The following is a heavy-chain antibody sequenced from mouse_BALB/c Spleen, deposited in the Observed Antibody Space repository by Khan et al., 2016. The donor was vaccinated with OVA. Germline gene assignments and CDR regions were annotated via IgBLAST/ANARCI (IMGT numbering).Heavy chain of an antibody. V-gene: IGHV1-84*02. Sequence: QVQLQQSGPELVKPGASVKMSCKASGHTFTAYYINWVKQTPGQGLQWIGWIHPGSANTKYNERFKGKATLTVDTSSSTAYMQLSSLTSEDTAVYCCAGGLDYWGHGTTLTVSS. J-gene: IGHJ2*01. CDR2: IHPGSANT. CDR1: GHTFTAYY. CDR3: AGGLDY.